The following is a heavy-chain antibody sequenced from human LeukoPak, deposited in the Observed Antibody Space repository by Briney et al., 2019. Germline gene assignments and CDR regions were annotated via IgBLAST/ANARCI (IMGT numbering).Heavy chain of an antibody. CDR2: ISYDGSNK. Sequence: GRSLRLSCAASGFTFSSYAMHWVRQAPGKGLEWVAVISYDGSNKYYADSVKGRFTISRDNSKNTLYLQMNSLRAEDTAVYYCARAPYSYADYSTILNYYYYYGMDVWGQGTTVTVSS. CDR1: GFTFSSYA. D-gene: IGHD5-18*01. CDR3: ARAPYSYADYSTILNYYYYYGMDV. V-gene: IGHV3-30-3*01. J-gene: IGHJ6*02.